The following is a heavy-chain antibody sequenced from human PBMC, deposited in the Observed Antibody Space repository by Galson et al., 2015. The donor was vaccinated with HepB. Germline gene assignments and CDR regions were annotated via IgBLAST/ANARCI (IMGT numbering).Heavy chain of an antibody. CDR1: GFTFSNYA. Sequence: SLRLSCAASGFTFSNYAMRWVRQAPGKGLEWVSVVTGSGGSTYYADSVKGRFTISRDNSKNALYLQLNSLRAEDTAIYYCAKGTGSSGYNYVTYGMDVWGQGTTVTVSS. J-gene: IGHJ6*02. CDR3: AKGTGSSGYNYVTYGMDV. CDR2: VTGSGGST. V-gene: IGHV3-23*01. D-gene: IGHD3-22*01.